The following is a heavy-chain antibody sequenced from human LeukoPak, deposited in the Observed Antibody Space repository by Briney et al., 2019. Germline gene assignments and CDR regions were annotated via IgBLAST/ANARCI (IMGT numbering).Heavy chain of an antibody. CDR1: GFTFSSYA. CDR3: AKDFLYYDILTGYRDSDAFDI. J-gene: IGHJ3*02. Sequence: PGGSLRLSCAASGFTFSSYAMSWVRQAPGKGLEWVSAISGSGGSTYYADSVKGRFTISRDNSKNTLYLQMNSLRAEDTAVYYCAKDFLYYDILTGYRDSDAFDIWGQGTMVTVSS. CDR2: ISGSGGST. V-gene: IGHV3-23*01. D-gene: IGHD3-9*01.